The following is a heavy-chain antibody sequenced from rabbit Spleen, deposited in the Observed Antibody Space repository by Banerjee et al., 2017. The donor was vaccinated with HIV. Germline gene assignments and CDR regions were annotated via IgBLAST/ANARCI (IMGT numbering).Heavy chain of an antibody. V-gene: IGHV1S45*01. D-gene: IGHD8-1*01. CDR1: GFSFSNKAV. CDR2: IASGSSGYT. CDR3: ARDTGTSFSTYGMDL. Sequence: QEQLEESGGGLVQPGGSLTLTCKASGFSFSNKAVMCWVRQAPGKGLEWIACIASGSSGYTYSATWATGRFTISKTSSTTVTLQMTSLTAADTATYFCARDTGTSFSTYGMDLWGPGTLVTVS. J-gene: IGHJ6*01.